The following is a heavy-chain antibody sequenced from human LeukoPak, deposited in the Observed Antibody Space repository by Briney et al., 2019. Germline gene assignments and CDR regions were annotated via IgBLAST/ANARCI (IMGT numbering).Heavy chain of an antibody. CDR3: ARDYKQWLVDP. V-gene: IGHV1-46*01. J-gene: IGHJ5*02. CDR2: INPSGGST. D-gene: IGHD6-19*01. CDR1: GYTFTSYY. Sequence: ASVTVSCKASGYTFTSYYMHWVRQAPGQGLEWMGIINPSGGSTSYAQKFQGRVTMTRDTSTSTVYMELSSLRSEDTAVYYCARDYKQWLVDPWGQGTLVTVSS.